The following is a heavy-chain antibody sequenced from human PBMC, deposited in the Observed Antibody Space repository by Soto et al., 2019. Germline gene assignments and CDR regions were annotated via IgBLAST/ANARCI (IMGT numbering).Heavy chain of an antibody. CDR1: GGTFSSYT. CDR2: IIPILGIA. Sequence: QVQLVQSGAEVKKPGSSVKVSCKASGGTFSSYTISWVRQAPGQGLEWMGRIIPILGIANYAQKFQGRVTITADNSTSTAYMELSSLRSEDTAVYYCAASRRSITMVRTFDYWGQGTMVTVSS. J-gene: IGHJ4*02. V-gene: IGHV1-69*02. D-gene: IGHD3-10*01. CDR3: AASRRSITMVRTFDY.